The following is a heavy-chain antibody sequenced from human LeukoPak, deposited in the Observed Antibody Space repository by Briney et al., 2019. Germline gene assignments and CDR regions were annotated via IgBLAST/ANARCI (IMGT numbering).Heavy chain of an antibody. CDR1: GFTFSNYA. J-gene: IGHJ3*02. CDR3: AKAGDNSGNYGAFDI. Sequence: GGSLRLSCAASGFTFSNYAMRWVRQAPGKGLEWVSGISGSGDSTYYADSVKGRFTISRDNSKNTLYLQMNSLRAEDTAVYYCAKAGDNSGNYGAFDIWGQGTMVTVSS. CDR2: ISGSGDST. D-gene: IGHD3-22*01. V-gene: IGHV3-23*01.